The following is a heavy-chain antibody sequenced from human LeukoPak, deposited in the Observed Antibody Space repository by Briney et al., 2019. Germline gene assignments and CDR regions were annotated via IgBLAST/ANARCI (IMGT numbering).Heavy chain of an antibody. D-gene: IGHD2-8*02. CDR2: IYHRGGT. J-gene: IGHJ4*02. CDR3: ANGAWSLHG. CDR1: GASIRTYD. Sequence: SETLSLTCDVSGASIRTYDWSWIRQPPGKGSEWIGSIYHRGGTNYNASLTSRVTISVDTSKNQFFLKLNFVTTADTAVYYCANGAWSLHGWGRGTLVTVSS. V-gene: IGHV4-59*01.